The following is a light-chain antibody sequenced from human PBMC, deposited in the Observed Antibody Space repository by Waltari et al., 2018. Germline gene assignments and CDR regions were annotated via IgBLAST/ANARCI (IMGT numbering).Light chain of an antibody. CDR1: SSDIGTYNL. V-gene: IGLV2-14*02. CDR2: EGS. J-gene: IGLJ1*01. CDR3: SSYASAKYV. Sequence: QSALTQPASVSGSPGQSITISCTGTSSDIGTYNLVSWYQQHQGKVPKLMIYEGSKRPSGISTRFSGAKSGNTASLTISGLQAEDEADYYCSSYASAKYVFGTGTKVTVL.